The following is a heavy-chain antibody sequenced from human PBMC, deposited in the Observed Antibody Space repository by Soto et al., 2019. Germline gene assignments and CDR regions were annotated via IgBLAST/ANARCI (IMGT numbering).Heavy chain of an antibody. Sequence: QVQLGQSGAEVKKPGSSVKVSCKASGCTFSSYAISWVRQAPGQGLEWMGGIIPIFGTANYAQKFQGRVRITPEESTSTTNMELSSLRAEDTAVYYCGRLVVLRFLGFTPSGAMDFDIWGQGTMVTVSS. CDR3: GRLVVLRFLGFTPSGAMDFDI. J-gene: IGHJ3*02. V-gene: IGHV1-69*01. CDR2: IIPIFGTA. D-gene: IGHD3-3*01. CDR1: GCTFSSYA.